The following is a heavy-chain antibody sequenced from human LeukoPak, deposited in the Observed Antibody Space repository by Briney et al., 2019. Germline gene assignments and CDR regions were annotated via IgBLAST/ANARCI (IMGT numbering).Heavy chain of an antibody. CDR1: GFTFDDYA. J-gene: IGHJ3*02. Sequence: GRSLRLSCAASGFTFDDYAMHWVRQAPGKGLEWVSGLSWNSGSIHYADSVKGRFTISRDNAKNSLYLQMNSLRAEDTAVYYCARIRANLAFDIWGQGTMVTVSS. CDR2: LSWNSGSI. D-gene: IGHD2-8*01. CDR3: ARIRANLAFDI. V-gene: IGHV3-9*01.